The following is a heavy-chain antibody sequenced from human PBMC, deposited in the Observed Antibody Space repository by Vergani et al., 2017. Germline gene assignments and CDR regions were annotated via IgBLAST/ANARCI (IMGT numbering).Heavy chain of an antibody. CDR1: GFTFSSYA. D-gene: IGHD6-6*01. V-gene: IGHV3-23*01. CDR2: ITGSGGSK. J-gene: IGHJ5*01. Sequence: EVQLLESGGGLVQPGGSLRLSCAASGFTFSSYAMTWVRQAPGKGLEWVSSITGSGGSKYYADSVKGRFTISRDNSKNTLYLQMNSLRVEDTAVYYCAKGGGGSSSDSWGQGTLVTVSS. CDR3: AKGGGGSSSDS.